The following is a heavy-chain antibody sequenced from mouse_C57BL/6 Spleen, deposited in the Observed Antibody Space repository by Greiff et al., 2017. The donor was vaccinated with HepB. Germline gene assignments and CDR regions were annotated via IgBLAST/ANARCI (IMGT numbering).Heavy chain of an antibody. CDR2: ISSGSSTI. CDR3: ATTVVDGYFDV. V-gene: IGHV5-17*01. D-gene: IGHD1-1*01. Sequence: EVQLVESGGGLVKPGGSLKLSCAASGFTFSDYGMHWVRQAPEKGLEWVAYISSGSSTIYYADTVKGRFTISRDNAKNTLFLQMTSLRSEDTAMYYCATTVVDGYFDVWGTGTTVTVSS. J-gene: IGHJ1*03. CDR1: GFTFSDYG.